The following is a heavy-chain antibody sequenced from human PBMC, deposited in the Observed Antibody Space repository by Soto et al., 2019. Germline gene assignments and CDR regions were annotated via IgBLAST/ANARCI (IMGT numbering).Heavy chain of an antibody. CDR2: IKSKTGGGTT. CDR3: TTDDPINKN. Sequence: GGSLRLSCAASGFTFSNAWMSWVRQAPGKGLEWVGRIKSKTGGGTTDYAAPVKGRFAISRDDSKNTLYLQMNSLKTEDTAVYYCTTDDPINKNWGQGTLVTVSS. CDR1: GFTFSNAW. J-gene: IGHJ4*02. V-gene: IGHV3-15*01.